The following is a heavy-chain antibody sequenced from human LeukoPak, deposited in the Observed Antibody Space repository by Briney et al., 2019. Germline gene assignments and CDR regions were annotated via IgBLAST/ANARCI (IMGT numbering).Heavy chain of an antibody. D-gene: IGHD3-10*01. CDR2: IYYSGST. CDR1: GGSISSSSYY. V-gene: IGHV4-39*07. Sequence: SETLSLTCTVSGGSISSSSYYWGWIRQPPGKGLEWIGSIYYSGSTYYNPSLKSRVTISVDTSKNQFSLKLSSVTAADTAVYYCAGSPYYFADYWGQGTLVTVSS. J-gene: IGHJ4*02. CDR3: AGSPYYFADY.